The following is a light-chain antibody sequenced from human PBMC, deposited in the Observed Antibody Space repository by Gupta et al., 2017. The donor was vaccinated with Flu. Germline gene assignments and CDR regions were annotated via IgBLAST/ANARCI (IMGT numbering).Light chain of an antibody. Sequence: EIVMTQSPATLSVPPGERATLSCRASQSVDSDLAWYQHKPGQAPRLLIYDASTRSTGIPATFSGSGSGTEFSLTISSLQSEDFAVYYCQQYNTWPPITFGQGTRLGIK. V-gene: IGKV3-15*01. J-gene: IGKJ5*01. CDR3: QQYNTWPPIT. CDR1: QSVDSD. CDR2: DAS.